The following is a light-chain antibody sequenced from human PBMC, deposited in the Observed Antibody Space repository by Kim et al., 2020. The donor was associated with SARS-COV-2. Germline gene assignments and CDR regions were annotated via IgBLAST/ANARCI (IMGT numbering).Light chain of an antibody. CDR2: AAS. CDR3: LQHDSYPLT. CDR1: QGISSY. J-gene: IGKJ4*01. Sequence: DIQMTQSPSAMSASVGDRVTITCRASQGISSYLAWFQQKPGQVPKRLIYAASSLQSGVPSRFSGRGSGTEFTLTISSLQPEDFATYYCLQHDSYPLTFGGGTKVDIK. V-gene: IGKV1-17*03.